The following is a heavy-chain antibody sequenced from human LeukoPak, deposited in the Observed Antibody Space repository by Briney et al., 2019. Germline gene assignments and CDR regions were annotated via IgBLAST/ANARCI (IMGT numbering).Heavy chain of an antibody. D-gene: IGHD6-19*01. CDR2: ISGSGGST. J-gene: IGHJ1*01. CDR1: GFTFSSYG. CDR3: TRNSGWYGLS. V-gene: IGHV3-23*01. Sequence: GALRLSCAASGFTFSSYGMSWVRQAPGKGLEWVSAISGSGGSTYYADSVKGRFTISRDNSNNTLFLHLNSLRGEDTAVYYCTRNSGWYGLSWGQGTLVTVSS.